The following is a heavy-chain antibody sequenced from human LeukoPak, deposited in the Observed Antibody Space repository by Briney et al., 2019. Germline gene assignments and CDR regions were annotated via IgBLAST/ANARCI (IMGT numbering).Heavy chain of an antibody. CDR3: ARGQWVGTTQAYYLDY. J-gene: IGHJ4*02. V-gene: IGHV3-33*01. CDR2: IWYDGGNK. Sequence: PGGSLRLSCAASGFTFSSYGMHWVRQAPGKGLEWVAVIWYDGGNKYYPDSVKGRFTISRDNSKNTLYLQMNSLRAEDTAVYYCARGQWVGTTQAYYLDYWGQGTLVAVSS. D-gene: IGHD1-26*01. CDR1: GFTFSSYG.